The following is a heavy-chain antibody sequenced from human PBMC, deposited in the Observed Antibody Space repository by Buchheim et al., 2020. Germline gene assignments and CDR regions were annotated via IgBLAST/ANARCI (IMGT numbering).Heavy chain of an antibody. D-gene: IGHD5-12*01. CDR1: GGSISSGGYS. J-gene: IGHJ4*02. CDR2: IYHSGST. CDR3: ARENIVAYYFDY. Sequence: QVQLQQWGAGLLKPSETLSLTCAVSGGSISSGGYSWSWIRQPPGKGLEWIGYIYHSGSTYYNPSLKSRVTISVDRSKNQFSLKLSSVTAADTAVYYCARENIVAYYFDYWGQGTL. V-gene: IGHV4-30-2*01.